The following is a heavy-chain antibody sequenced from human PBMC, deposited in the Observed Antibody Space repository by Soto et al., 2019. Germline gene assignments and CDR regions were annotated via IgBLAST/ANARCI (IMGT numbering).Heavy chain of an antibody. CDR1: GDSISTFY. CDR2: IHYSGST. V-gene: IGHV4-59*01. J-gene: IGHJ4*02. CDR3: ASARSNIFDY. D-gene: IGHD3-3*01. Sequence: SETLSLTCTVSGDSISTFYWSWIRQPPGKGLEWIGYIHYSGSTNYNPSLKSQVIISVDTSKNQFSLKLRSVTAADTPVYFRASARSNIFDYWGPGTLVTVSS.